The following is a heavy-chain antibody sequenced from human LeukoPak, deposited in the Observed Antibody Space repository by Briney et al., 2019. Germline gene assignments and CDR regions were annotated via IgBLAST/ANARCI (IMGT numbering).Heavy chain of an antibody. CDR2: IKLDGSEE. CDR1: GFTFSSYW. Sequence: GGSLRLSCAASGFTFSSYWMNWVRQAPGKGLEWVANIKLDGSEEYYVDSVKGRFTISRDNSKNTLYLQMNSLRAEDTAVYYCAKVRFGVMARYYFDYWGQGTLVTVSS. D-gene: IGHD3-10*01. J-gene: IGHJ4*02. V-gene: IGHV3-7*03. CDR3: AKVRFGVMARYYFDY.